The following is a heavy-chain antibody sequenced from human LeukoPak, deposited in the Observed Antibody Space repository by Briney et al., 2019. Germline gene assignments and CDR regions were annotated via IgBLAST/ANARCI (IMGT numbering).Heavy chain of an antibody. V-gene: IGHV4-59*01. J-gene: IGHJ4*02. CDR3: ARARGGLLVQGFDH. Sequence: SETLSLTCTVSGGSISSYYWSWIRRPPGKGLEWIGYIYYTGSTNYNPSLKSRVTISVDTSKNQFSQKLTSVTAADTAMYYCARARGGLLVQGFDHWGQGSLVTVSS. CDR2: IYYTGST. D-gene: IGHD3-10*01. CDR1: GGSISSYY.